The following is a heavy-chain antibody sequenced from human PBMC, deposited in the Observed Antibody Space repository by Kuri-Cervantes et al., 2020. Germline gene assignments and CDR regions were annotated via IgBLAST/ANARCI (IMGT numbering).Heavy chain of an antibody. CDR2: IYYSGST. D-gene: IGHD3-22*01. J-gene: IGHJ4*02. CDR3: ASRPYYYDSSGVDY. Sequence: GSLRLSCTVSGGSISSYYWSWIRQPPGKGLEWIWYIYYSGSTNYNPSLKSRVTISVDTSKNQFSLKLSSVTAADTAVYYCASRPYYYDSSGVDYWGQATLVTVSS. V-gene: IGHV4-59*08. CDR1: GGSISSYY.